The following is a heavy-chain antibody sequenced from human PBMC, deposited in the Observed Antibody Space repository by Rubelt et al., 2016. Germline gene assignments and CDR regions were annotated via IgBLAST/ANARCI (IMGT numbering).Heavy chain of an antibody. D-gene: IGHD4-17*01. J-gene: IGHJ4*02. CDR3: AKDPTAWARGDFDY. CDR2: ISGSGGKT. V-gene: IGHV3-23*01. Sequence: EVQLLESGGGLVQPGGSLRLSCAASGFTFSSHAMNWVRQTPGKGLEWVSAISGSGGKTYYADSVKGRFTISRDNSKNTLYLQMNSLRDDDTAVYFCAKDPTAWARGDFDYWGQGTLVTVSS. CDR1: GFTFSSHA.